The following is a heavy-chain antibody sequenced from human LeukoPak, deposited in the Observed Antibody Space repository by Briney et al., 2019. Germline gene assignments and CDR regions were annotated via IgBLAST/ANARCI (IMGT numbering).Heavy chain of an antibody. D-gene: IGHD4-17*01. J-gene: IGHJ4*02. Sequence: GGSLRLSCAASGFTLSSYAMHWVRQAPGKGLEYVSAFSSIGGSTYYAHSVKGRFTISRDNSKNTLYLYMGSRRAEDVAVYYCARRGIYYGDSMDYWGQGTLVTVSS. CDR2: FSSIGGST. CDR1: GFTLSSYA. CDR3: ARRGIYYGDSMDY. V-gene: IGHV3-64*01.